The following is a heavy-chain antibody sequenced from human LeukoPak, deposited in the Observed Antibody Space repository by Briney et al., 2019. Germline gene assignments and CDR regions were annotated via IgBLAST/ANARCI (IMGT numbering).Heavy chain of an antibody. CDR2: ISAYNGNT. J-gene: IGHJ5*02. CDR3: ARDPNYYGSGSYYNIPPFDP. Sequence: GASVTVSCKASGYTFTSYGISWVRQAPGQGLEWMGWISAYNGNTNYAQKLQGRVTMTTDTSTSTAYMELRSLRSDDTAVYYCARDPNYYGSGSYYNIPPFDPWGQGTLVTVSS. D-gene: IGHD3-10*01. CDR1: GYTFTSYG. V-gene: IGHV1-18*01.